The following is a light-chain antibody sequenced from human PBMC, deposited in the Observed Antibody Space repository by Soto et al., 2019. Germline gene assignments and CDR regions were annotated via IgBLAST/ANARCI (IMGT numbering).Light chain of an antibody. V-gene: IGKV4-1*01. CDR2: WAS. CDR3: QQYYSTPRT. J-gene: IGKJ1*01. Sequence: DIVMTQSPDSLAVSLGERATINCKSSQSVLYSSNNKNYLAWYQQKPGQPPKLLIYWASTRESGVPDRFSGSGSGTDFTLTIRSLQAEDVAVYYCQQYYSTPRTFGQGNKVEIK. CDR1: QSVLYSSNNKNY.